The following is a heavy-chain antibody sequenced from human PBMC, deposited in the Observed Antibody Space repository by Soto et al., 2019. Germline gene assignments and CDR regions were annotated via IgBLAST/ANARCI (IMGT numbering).Heavy chain of an antibody. CDR3: ATGSPALGS. V-gene: IGHV1-18*01. D-gene: IGHD3-10*01. Sequence: QVQLVQSGPEVKKPGASVKVSCKTSGYTFTVYGISWVRQAPGQGLEWMGWISTSKGNTNYAQKFQGRVPMTTDTATSTGYMALRSLRSDDTALDYCATGSPALGSWGQGTLVAVSS. CDR1: GYTFTVYG. CDR2: ISTSKGNT. J-gene: IGHJ5*02.